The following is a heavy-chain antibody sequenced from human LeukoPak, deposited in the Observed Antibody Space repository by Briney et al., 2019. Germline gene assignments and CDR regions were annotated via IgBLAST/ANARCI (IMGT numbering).Heavy chain of an antibody. CDR3: ARTDYQLPPYYYGMDV. Sequence: ASVKVSCKASGYTFTGYYMHWVRQAPGQGLEWMGWINPNSGGTNYAQKFQGRVTMTRDTSISTAYMELSRLRSDDTAVYYRARTDYQLPPYYYGMDVWGQGTTVTVSS. CDR1: GYTFTGYY. J-gene: IGHJ6*02. V-gene: IGHV1-2*02. CDR2: INPNSGGT. D-gene: IGHD2-2*01.